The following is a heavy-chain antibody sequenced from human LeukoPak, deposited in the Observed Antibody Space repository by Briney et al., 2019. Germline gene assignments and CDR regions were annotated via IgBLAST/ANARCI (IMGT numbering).Heavy chain of an antibody. J-gene: IGHJ3*02. Sequence: ASETLSLTCTVSGASIRSGDYYWSWIRQPPGKGLAWIGYIYDSGSTYYNPSLKSRITISVDTSENRFSLKLSSVTATDTAVYYCARDCSGGSCYGAFDIWGQGTIVTVSS. CDR3: ARDCSGGSCYGAFDI. CDR1: GASIRSGDYY. D-gene: IGHD2-15*01. V-gene: IGHV4-30-4*01. CDR2: IYDSGST.